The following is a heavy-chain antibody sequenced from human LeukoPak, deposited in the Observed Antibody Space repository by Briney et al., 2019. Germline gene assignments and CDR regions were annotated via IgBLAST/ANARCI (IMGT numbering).Heavy chain of an antibody. V-gene: IGHV5-51*01. CDR2: IYPGDPDT. J-gene: IGHJ3*02. Sequence: GESLKISCKGSGYSFTNYWIAWVRQMPGKGLEWMGIIYPGDPDTRYSPSFQGQVTISADKSITTAYLQWSSLKASDTAIYYCGSRSGLGDHDAFDIWGQGTMVTVSP. CDR1: GYSFTNYW. CDR3: GSRSGLGDHDAFDI. D-gene: IGHD4-17*01.